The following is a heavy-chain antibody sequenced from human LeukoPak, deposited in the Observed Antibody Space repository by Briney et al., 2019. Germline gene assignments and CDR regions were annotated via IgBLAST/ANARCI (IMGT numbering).Heavy chain of an antibody. CDR2: IIPIFGTA. CDR3: ARDRYCSGGSCLRPYYFDY. CDR1: GGTFSSYA. V-gene: IGHV1-69*05. J-gene: IGHJ4*02. Sequence: SVKVSCKASGGTFSSYAISWVRQAPGQGLEWMGRIIPIFGTANYAQKFQGRVTITTDESTSTAYMELSSLRSEDTAVYYYARDRYCSGGSCLRPYYFDYWGQGTLVTVSS. D-gene: IGHD2-15*01.